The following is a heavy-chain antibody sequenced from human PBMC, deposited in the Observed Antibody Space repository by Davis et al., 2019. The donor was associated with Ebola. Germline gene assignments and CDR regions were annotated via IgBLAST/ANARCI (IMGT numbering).Heavy chain of an antibody. Sequence: AASVKVSCKASGGTFSSYAISWVRQAPGQGLEWMGRIIPILGIANYAQKFQGRVTITADKSTSTAYMELSSLRSEDTAVYYCARDLGQQLVPGWFDPWGQGTLVTVSS. V-gene: IGHV1-69*04. D-gene: IGHD6-13*01. CDR2: IIPILGIA. CDR3: ARDLGQQLVPGWFDP. J-gene: IGHJ5*02. CDR1: GGTFSSYA.